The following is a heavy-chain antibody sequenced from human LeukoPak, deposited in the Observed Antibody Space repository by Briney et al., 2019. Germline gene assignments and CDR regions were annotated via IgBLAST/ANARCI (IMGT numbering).Heavy chain of an antibody. V-gene: IGHV4-34*01. J-gene: IGHJ5*02. D-gene: IGHD6-19*01. CDR2: INHSGST. Sequence: SEILSLTCAVYGGSFSGYYWSWIRQPPGKGLEWIGEINHSGSTNYNPSLKSRVTISVDTSKNQFSLKLSSVTAADTAVFYCARHSVDRSDWPKFDPWGQGTLVTVSS. CDR3: ARHSVDRSDWPKFDP. CDR1: GGSFSGYY.